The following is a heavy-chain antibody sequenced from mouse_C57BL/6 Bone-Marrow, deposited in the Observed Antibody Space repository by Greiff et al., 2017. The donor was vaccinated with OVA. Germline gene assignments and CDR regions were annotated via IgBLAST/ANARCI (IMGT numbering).Heavy chain of an antibody. J-gene: IGHJ2*01. V-gene: IGHV7-3*01. Sequence: EVQLQESGGGLVQPGGSLSLSCAASGFTFTDYYMSWVRQPPGKALEWLGFIRNNANGYTTEYSASVKGRFTISRDNSQSILYLQMNALGAEDSATYYCARYNWEWVFDYWGQGTTLTVSS. D-gene: IGHD4-1*01. CDR3: ARYNWEWVFDY. CDR2: IRNNANGYTT. CDR1: GFTFTDYY.